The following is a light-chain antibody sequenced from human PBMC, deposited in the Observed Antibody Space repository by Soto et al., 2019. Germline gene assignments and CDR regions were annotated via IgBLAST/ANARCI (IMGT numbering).Light chain of an antibody. V-gene: IGLV1-47*02. Sequence: QLVLPQPPSASGTPGQRGTISCSGSTSNIGTNYVYWYQQLPGTAPRLLTYSTNKRPSGVPDRFSGSKSGTSAFLAITGLRSEDEANYYCAAWDDSLSGPVFGGGTKVTVL. J-gene: IGLJ2*01. CDR1: TSNIGTNY. CDR2: STN. CDR3: AAWDDSLSGPV.